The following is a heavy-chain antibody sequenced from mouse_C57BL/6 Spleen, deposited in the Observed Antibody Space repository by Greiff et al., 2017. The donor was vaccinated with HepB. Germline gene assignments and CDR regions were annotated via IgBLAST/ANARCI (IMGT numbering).Heavy chain of an antibody. J-gene: IGHJ4*01. CDR2: ISDGGSYT. D-gene: IGHD3-2*02. CDR1: GFTFSSYA. V-gene: IGHV5-4*03. Sequence: EVMLVESGGGLVKPGGSLKLSCAASGFTFSSYAMSWVRQTPEKRLEWVATISDGGSYTYYPDNVKGRFTISRDNAKNNLYLQMSHLKSEDTAMYYCARVSSGYPYYAMDYWGQGTSGTVSS. CDR3: ARVSSGYPYYAMDY.